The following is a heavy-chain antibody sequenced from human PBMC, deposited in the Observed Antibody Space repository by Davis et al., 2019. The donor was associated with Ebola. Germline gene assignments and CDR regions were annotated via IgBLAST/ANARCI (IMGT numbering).Heavy chain of an antibody. D-gene: IGHD3-9*01. Sequence: PGGSLRLSCAASGFTFSTYGMHWVRQAPGKGLEWVAVISYDGSNKYYADSVKGRFTISRDNSENTLYLQMNSLRAEDTAVYYCAKDRGYDILTGYEYGNWFDPWGQGTLVTVSS. V-gene: IGHV3-30*18. J-gene: IGHJ5*02. CDR2: ISYDGSNK. CDR3: AKDRGYDILTGYEYGNWFDP. CDR1: GFTFSTYG.